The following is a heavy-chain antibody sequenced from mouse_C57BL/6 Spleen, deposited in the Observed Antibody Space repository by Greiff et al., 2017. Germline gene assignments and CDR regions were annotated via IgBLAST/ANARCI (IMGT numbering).Heavy chain of an antibody. J-gene: IGHJ3*01. Sequence: EVQLQQSGPELVKPGASVKISCKASGYSFTGYYMNWVKQSPEKSLEWIGEINPSTGGTTYKQKFKAKATLTVAKSSSTAYMQLKSLTSEDSAVYYWARRGYGSSPCFAYWGQGTLVTVSA. CDR2: INPSTGGT. D-gene: IGHD1-1*01. CDR3: ARRGYGSSPCFAY. V-gene: IGHV1-42*01. CDR1: GYSFTGYY.